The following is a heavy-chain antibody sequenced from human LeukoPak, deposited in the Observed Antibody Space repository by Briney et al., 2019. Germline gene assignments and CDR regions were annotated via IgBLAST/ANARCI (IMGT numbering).Heavy chain of an antibody. CDR2: IYSGGST. J-gene: IGHJ4*02. CDR3: ARVGGNSYGSGTYYPAFDY. V-gene: IGHV3-53*01. Sequence: GGSLRLSCAASGFTVSSNYMSWVRQAPGKGLEWVSVIYSGGSTYYADSVKGRFTISRDNSRNTLYLQMNSLRVEDTAVYYCARVGGNSYGSGTYYPAFDYWGQGTLVTVSS. CDR1: GFTVSSNY. D-gene: IGHD3-10*01.